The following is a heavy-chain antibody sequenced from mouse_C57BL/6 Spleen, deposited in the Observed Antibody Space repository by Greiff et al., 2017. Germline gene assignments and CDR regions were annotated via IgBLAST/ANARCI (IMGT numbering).Heavy chain of an antibody. J-gene: IGHJ4*01. CDR2: IYPRSGNT. D-gene: IGHD2-4*01. CDR1: GYTFTSYG. CDR3: ARERLDYPESYYYSIDY. V-gene: IGHV1-81*01. Sequence: QVHVKQSGAELARPGASVKLSCKASGYTFTSYGISWVKQRTGQGLEWIGEIYPRSGNTYYNEKFKGKATLTADTSYSKAYMELRSLTSEDSAVYFCARERLDYPESYYYSIDYWGQGTSVTVSS.